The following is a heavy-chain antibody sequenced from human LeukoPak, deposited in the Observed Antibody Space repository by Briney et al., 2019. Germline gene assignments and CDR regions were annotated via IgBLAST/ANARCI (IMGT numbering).Heavy chain of an antibody. D-gene: IGHD4-17*01. CDR2: INPNSGGT. CDR3: ARDPTVTTLDFDY. CDR1: GYTFTGYY. J-gene: IGHJ4*02. V-gene: IGHV1-2*02. Sequence: ASVKVSCKASGYTFTGYYMHWVRQAPGQGLEWMGWINPNSGGTNYAQKFQGRVTMTRDTSISTAYMELGRLRSDDTAVYYCARDPTVTTLDFDYWGQGTLVTISS.